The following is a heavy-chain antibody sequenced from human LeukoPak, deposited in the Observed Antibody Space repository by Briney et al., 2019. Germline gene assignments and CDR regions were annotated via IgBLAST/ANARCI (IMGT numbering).Heavy chain of an antibody. J-gene: IGHJ5*02. D-gene: IGHD3-10*01. CDR3: ARGGTMVRGVITYNWFDP. CDR2: INTNTGNP. Sequence: ASVKVSCKASGYTFTSYAMNWVRQAPGQGLEWMGWINTNTGNPTYAQGFTGRFVFSLDTSVSTAYLQIRSLKAEDTAVYYCARGGTMVRGVITYNWFDPWGQGTLVTVSS. V-gene: IGHV7-4-1*01. CDR1: GYTFTSYA.